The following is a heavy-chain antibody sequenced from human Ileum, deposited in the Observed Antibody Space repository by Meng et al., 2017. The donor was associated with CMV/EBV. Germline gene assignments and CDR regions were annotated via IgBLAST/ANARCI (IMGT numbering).Heavy chain of an antibody. J-gene: IGHJ4*02. CDR2: IDTNTGNP. V-gene: IGHV7-4-1*02. CDR1: GYTFTSNN. Sequence: QVQVVQSGSELKKPGASVKVSCKTSGYTFTSNNIIWVRQAPGQGPEWMGWIDTNTGNPTYAQDFTGRFVFSLDTSVNTAYLQISSLKAEDTAVYYCARDGLSGRYFDYWGQGTLVTVSS. D-gene: IGHD1-26*01. CDR3: ARDGLSGRYFDY.